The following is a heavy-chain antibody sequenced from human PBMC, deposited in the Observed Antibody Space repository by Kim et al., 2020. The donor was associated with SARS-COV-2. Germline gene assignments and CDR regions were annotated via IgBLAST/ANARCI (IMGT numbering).Heavy chain of an antibody. CDR3: ARAFSSYALLDY. J-gene: IGHJ4*02. Sequence: FYHPSLRSRVTISIDTSRNQFSLKLSSVTAADTAVYYCARAFSSYALLDYWGQGTLVTVSS. D-gene: IGHD3-3*01. V-gene: IGHV4-39*07.